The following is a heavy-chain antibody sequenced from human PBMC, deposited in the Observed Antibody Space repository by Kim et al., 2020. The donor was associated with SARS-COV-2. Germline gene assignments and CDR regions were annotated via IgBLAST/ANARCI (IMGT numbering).Heavy chain of an antibody. CDR2: ISGTGATT. V-gene: IGHV3-23*01. CDR3: AKAVSGYPDSPFDY. Sequence: GGSLRLSCAASGFTFRSHAISWVRQAPGPGLECVSAISGTGATTFYADSVKGRFTISRDSSKNTVYLQMHSLRAEDTAVYYCAKAVSGYPDSPFDYWCQG. D-gene: IGHD3-22*01. CDR1: GFTFRSHA. J-gene: IGHJ4*02.